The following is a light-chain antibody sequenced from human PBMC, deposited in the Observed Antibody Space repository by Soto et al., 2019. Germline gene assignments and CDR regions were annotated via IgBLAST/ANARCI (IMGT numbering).Light chain of an antibody. CDR1: SSDVGGYNS. V-gene: IGLV2-8*01. CDR3: SSYTVNNNLGV. Sequence: QSAPTQPPSASGSPGQSVTISCTGTSSDVGGYNSVSWYQQYPGKAPKLIIYEVSERPSGVPDRFSGSKSGSTASLTISGLQAEDEADYYCSSYTVNNNLGVFGGGTKLTVL. CDR2: EVS. J-gene: IGLJ2*01.